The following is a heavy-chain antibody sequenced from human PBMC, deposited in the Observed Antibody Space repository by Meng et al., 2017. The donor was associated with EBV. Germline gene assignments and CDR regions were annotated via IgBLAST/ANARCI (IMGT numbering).Heavy chain of an antibody. Sequence: QVQLQESGPGLVKPSGTLSLTGAVCGGSISSSNWWSWVRQPPGKGLEWIGEIYHSGSTNYNPSLKSRVTISVDKSKNQFSLKLSSVTAADTAVYYCARDRGGYYDSSGYYADWGQGTLVTVSS. D-gene: IGHD3-22*01. J-gene: IGHJ4*02. CDR2: IYHSGST. V-gene: IGHV4-4*02. CDR3: ARDRGGYYDSSGYYAD. CDR1: GGSISSSNW.